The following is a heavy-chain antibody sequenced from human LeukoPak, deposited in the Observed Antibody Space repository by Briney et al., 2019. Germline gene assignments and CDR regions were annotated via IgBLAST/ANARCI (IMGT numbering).Heavy chain of an antibody. CDR2: IYYSGST. D-gene: IGHD6-13*01. J-gene: IGHJ5*02. V-gene: IGHV4-59*12. Sequence: RTSETLSLTCTVSGGSISSYYWSWIRQPPGKGLEWIGSIYYSGSTYYNPSLKSRVTISVDTSKNQFSLKLSSVTAADTAVYYCAREKRYSIFWFDPWGQGTLVTVSS. CDR3: AREKRYSIFWFDP. CDR1: GGSISSYY.